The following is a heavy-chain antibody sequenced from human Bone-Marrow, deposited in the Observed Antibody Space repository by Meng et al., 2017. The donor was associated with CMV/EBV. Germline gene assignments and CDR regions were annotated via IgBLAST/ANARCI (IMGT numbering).Heavy chain of an antibody. J-gene: IGHJ4*02. CDR1: GYTFTSYG. CDR3: ARDTTVSRYSSGWPLDY. Sequence: ASVKVSCKASGYTFTSYGISCVRQAPGQGLEGMGWINPNSDDTNYAQKLQGKVTITRDTSISTAYMQLTSLRPDDTAVYYCARDTTVSRYSSGWPLDYWGQGTLVTVSS. CDR2: INPNSDDT. V-gene: IGHV1-18*01. D-gene: IGHD6-19*01.